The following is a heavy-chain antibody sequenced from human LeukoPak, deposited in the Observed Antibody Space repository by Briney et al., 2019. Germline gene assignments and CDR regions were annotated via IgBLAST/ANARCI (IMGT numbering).Heavy chain of an antibody. CDR3: ARTATVTTGLDY. CDR1: GYTFTSYG. Sequence: ASVKVSCKASGYTFTSYGISWVRQAPGQRLEWMGWISAYNGNANYAQKLQDRVTMTTDTSTSTAYMELRSLRSDDTAVYYCARTATVTTGLDYWGQGTLVTVSS. D-gene: IGHD4-4*01. J-gene: IGHJ4*02. V-gene: IGHV1-18*01. CDR2: ISAYNGNA.